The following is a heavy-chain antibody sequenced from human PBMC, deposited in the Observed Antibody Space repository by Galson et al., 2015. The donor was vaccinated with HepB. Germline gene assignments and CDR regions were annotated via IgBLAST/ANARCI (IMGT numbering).Heavy chain of an antibody. J-gene: IGHJ4*02. V-gene: IGHV3-30-3*01. D-gene: IGHD2-15*01. CDR3: ASRGVGDCSGGSCFTFFDN. CDR2: ISLDGGSK. Sequence: SLRLSCAASGFTFSNYAMHWVRQAPGKGLEWVAVISLDGGSKFYADSVKGRFTISRDNSKNTLYLQMNSLRPDDTAVFYCASRGVGDCSGGSCFTFFDNWGQGTLVTVSS. CDR1: GFTFSNYA.